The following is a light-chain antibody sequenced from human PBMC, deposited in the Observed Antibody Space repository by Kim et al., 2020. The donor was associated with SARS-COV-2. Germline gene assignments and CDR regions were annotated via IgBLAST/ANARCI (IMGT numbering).Light chain of an antibody. CDR3: MQALQTPYS. J-gene: IGKJ2*03. CDR2: LGS. CDR1: QSLLHSNGYNY. Sequence: PVSISCRSSQSLLHSNGYNYLDWYLQKPGQSPQLLIYLGSNRASGVPDRFSGSGSGTDFTLKISRVEAEDVGVYYCMQALQTPYSFGQGTKLEI. V-gene: IGKV2-28*01.